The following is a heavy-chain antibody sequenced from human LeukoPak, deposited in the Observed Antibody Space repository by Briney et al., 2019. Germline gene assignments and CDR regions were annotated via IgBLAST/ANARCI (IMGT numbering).Heavy chain of an antibody. CDR2: ISAYNGNT. CDR1: GYTFTGYH. J-gene: IGHJ4*02. V-gene: IGHV1-18*04. D-gene: IGHD5-18*01. CDR3: ARGGFPQRGYSYGWSFDY. Sequence: GASVKVSCKASGYTFTGYHIHWVRQAPGQGLEWMGWISAYNGNTNYAQKFQGRVTMTTDTSTSTAYMEVRSLRFDDTAVYYCARGGFPQRGYSYGWSFDYWGQGTLVTVSS.